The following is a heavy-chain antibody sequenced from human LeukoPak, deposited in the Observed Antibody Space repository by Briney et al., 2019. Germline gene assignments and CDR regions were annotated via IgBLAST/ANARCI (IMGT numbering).Heavy chain of an antibody. Sequence: GGSLRVSCAASGFTFSSYWMSWVRQAPGKGLEWVANIKQDGSEKYYVDSVKGRFTISRDNAKNSLYLQMNSLRAEDTAVYYCARADIVATIHFDYWGQGTLVTVSS. J-gene: IGHJ4*02. CDR3: ARADIVATIHFDY. CDR1: GFTFSSYW. V-gene: IGHV3-7*03. D-gene: IGHD5-12*01. CDR2: IKQDGSEK.